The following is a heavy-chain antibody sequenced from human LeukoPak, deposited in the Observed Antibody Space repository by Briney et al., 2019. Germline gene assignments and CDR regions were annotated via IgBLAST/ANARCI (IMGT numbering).Heavy chain of an antibody. Sequence: ASVKVSCKASGYTFTGYYMHWVRQAPGQGLEWMGLINPNSGGTNYAQKFQGRVTMTRDTSISTAYMELSRLRSEDTAVYYCAREVAIVVVPAATFQDYWGQGTLVTVSS. J-gene: IGHJ4*02. CDR1: GYTFTGYY. CDR2: INPNSGGT. CDR3: AREVAIVVVPAATFQDY. V-gene: IGHV1-2*02. D-gene: IGHD2-2*01.